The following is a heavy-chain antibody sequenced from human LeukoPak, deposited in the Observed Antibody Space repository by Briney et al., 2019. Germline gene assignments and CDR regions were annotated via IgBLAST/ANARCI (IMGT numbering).Heavy chain of an antibody. Sequence: PSETLSLTCTVSGGSISSYHWSWIRQPPGKGLEWIGYIYYSGSTNYNPSLKSRVTISVDTSKNQFSLKLSSVTAADTAVYYCARDPSSGWPLGYFDLWGRGTLVTVSS. CDR1: GGSISSYH. V-gene: IGHV4-59*01. J-gene: IGHJ2*01. CDR2: IYYSGST. CDR3: ARDPSSGWPLGYFDL. D-gene: IGHD6-19*01.